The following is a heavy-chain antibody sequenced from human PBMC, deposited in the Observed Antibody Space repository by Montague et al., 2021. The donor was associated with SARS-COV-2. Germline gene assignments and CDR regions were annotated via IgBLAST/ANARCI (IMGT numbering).Heavy chain of an antibody. D-gene: IGHD2-2*01. CDR2: INHSGST. CDR3: ARFLRRVLPAATGHWEKNYYYCSRDV. V-gene: IGHV4-34*01. J-gene: IGHJ6*03. CDR1: GGSFSDYY. Sequence: SETLSLTCAVYGGSFSDYYWSWIRQPQGTGLEWIGKINHSGSTNXNPSLKRRVTISVDTSKNQFSLTLSSVTAADTDVYYCARFLRRVLPAATGHWEKNYYYCSRDVWGKGTTVTVSS.